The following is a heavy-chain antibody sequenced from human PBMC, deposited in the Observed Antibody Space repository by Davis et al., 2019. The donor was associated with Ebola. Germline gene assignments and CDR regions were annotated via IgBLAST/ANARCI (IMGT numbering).Heavy chain of an antibody. CDR3: ARRADY. CDR2: ISSGGDDR. V-gene: IGHV3-21*04. Sequence: GESLKISCAASGFAFTRHSMNWVRQAPGKGLEWIAFISSGGDDRYYADSVRGRFTVSRDNAKNSLYLQMNSLRAEDTAVYYCARRADYWGQGTLVTISS. J-gene: IGHJ4*02. CDR1: GFAFTRHS.